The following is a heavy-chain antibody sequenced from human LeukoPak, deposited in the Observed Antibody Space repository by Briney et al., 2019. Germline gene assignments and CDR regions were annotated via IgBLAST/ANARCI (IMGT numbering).Heavy chain of an antibody. J-gene: IGHJ3*02. CDR2: IKQDGCEK. V-gene: IGHV3-7*03. CDR1: GFPFSSYW. Sequence: SGGSLRLSCAASGFPFSSYWMSWVRQAPGKGLEWVANIKQDGCEKYYVDSVKGRFTISRDNAKNSLYLQMNSLRAEDTAVYYCARDKLDTAMDYGGAFDIWGQGTMVTVSS. D-gene: IGHD5-18*01. CDR3: ARDKLDTAMDYGGAFDI.